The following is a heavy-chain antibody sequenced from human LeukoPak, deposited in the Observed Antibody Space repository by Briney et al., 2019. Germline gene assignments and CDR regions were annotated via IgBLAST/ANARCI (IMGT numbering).Heavy chain of an antibody. V-gene: IGHV4-34*01. CDR1: GGSISTYY. D-gene: IGHD3-22*01. CDR3: ARARAHLKYYYDSSGYYYFDY. CDR2: INHSGST. J-gene: IGHJ4*02. Sequence: SETLSLTCTVSGGSISTYYWSWIRQPPGKGLEWIGEINHSGSTNYNPSLKSRVTISVDTSKNQFSLKLSSVTAADTAVYYCARARAHLKYYYDSSGYYYFDYWGQGTLVTVSS.